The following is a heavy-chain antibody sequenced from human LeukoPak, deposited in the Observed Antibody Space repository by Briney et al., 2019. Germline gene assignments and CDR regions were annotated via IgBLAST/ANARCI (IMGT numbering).Heavy chain of an antibody. Sequence: GGSLRLSCAASGFTFSNYGMHWVRQAPGKGLEWVAVVSSDGNIDYYADSLRGRFTVSRDNSKNTMFLQFNTLRPEDTAVYYCARVLFRGDYTSPYYYYMDVWGKGTTVTVSS. V-gene: IGHV3-30*03. J-gene: IGHJ6*03. CDR1: GFTFSNYG. CDR3: ARVLFRGDYTSPYYYYMDV. CDR2: VSSDGNID. D-gene: IGHD4-17*01.